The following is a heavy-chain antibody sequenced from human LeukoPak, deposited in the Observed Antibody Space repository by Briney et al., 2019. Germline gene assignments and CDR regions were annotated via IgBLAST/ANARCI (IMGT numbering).Heavy chain of an antibody. CDR3: AKAPNQYSTSDAFDV. J-gene: IGHJ3*01. D-gene: IGHD5-18*01. CDR2: ISGSGGST. V-gene: IGHV3-23*01. CDR1: GFTFSSYA. Sequence: TGGSLRLSCAASGFTFSSYAMSWVRQAPGKGLEWVSAISGSGGSTYYADSVKGRFTISRDNSRNTLFLQLNSLRGEDTAVYYCAKAPNQYSTSDAFDVWGQGTMVTVSS.